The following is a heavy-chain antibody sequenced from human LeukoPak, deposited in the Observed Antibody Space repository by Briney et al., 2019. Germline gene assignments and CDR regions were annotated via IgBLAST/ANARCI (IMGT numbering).Heavy chain of an antibody. Sequence: SETLSLTCTVSGGSISSGGYYWSWIRQHPGKGLEWIGYIYYSGSTYYNPSLKSRVTISVDTSKNQFSLKLSSVTAADTAMYYCARVPAYCGGDCYKNAFDIWGQGTMVTVSS. CDR1: GGSISSGGYY. J-gene: IGHJ3*02. CDR3: ARVPAYCGGDCYKNAFDI. D-gene: IGHD2-21*02. V-gene: IGHV4-31*03. CDR2: IYYSGST.